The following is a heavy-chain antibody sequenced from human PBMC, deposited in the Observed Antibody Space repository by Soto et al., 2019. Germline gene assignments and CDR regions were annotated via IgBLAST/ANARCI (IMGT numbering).Heavy chain of an antibody. J-gene: IGHJ5*02. D-gene: IGHD2-21*02. CDR1: GYTFTSYG. Sequence: QVQLVQSGTEVKKPGASVKVSCKASGYTFTSYGISWVRQAPGQGLEWMGWISAYNGNTNYAQKLQGRVTMTTDTSTSTDYMDLRSLRSDDAAVYYCARDIVVVTAQNNWFDPWGQGTLVTVSS. V-gene: IGHV1-18*01. CDR3: ARDIVVVTAQNNWFDP. CDR2: ISAYNGNT.